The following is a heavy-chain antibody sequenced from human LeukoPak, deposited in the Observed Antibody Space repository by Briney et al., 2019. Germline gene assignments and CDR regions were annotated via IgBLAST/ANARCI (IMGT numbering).Heavy chain of an antibody. CDR2: ISWNSGSI. D-gene: IGHD3-22*01. J-gene: IGHJ3*02. Sequence: GGSLRLSCAASGFTFDDYAMHWVRQAPGKGLEWVSGISWNSGSIGYADSVKGRSTISRDNAKNSLYLLMNSLRAEDTALYYCAKGSTYYYDSSGYPDAFDIWGQGTMVTVSS. V-gene: IGHV3-9*01. CDR3: AKGSTYYYDSSGYPDAFDI. CDR1: GFTFDDYA.